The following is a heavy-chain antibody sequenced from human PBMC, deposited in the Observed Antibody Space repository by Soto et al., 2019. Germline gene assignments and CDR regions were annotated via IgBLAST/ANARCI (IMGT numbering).Heavy chain of an antibody. Sequence: VKVSCKSSVYTFTSYGISWVRQSPGQGLEWMGRIIPFLGTTNYAQNFQDRLTVTADTSTNTAFMELGSLRSDDTAVYYCAREGYTSSSIHSFLDSWGQGTLVTVSS. CDR3: AREGYTSSSIHSFLDS. CDR2: IIPFLGTT. D-gene: IGHD6-6*01. J-gene: IGHJ4*02. CDR1: VYTFTSYG. V-gene: IGHV1-69*10.